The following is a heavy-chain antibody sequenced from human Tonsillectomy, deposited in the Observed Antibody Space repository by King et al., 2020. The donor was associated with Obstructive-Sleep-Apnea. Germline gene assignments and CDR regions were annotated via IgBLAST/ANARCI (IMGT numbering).Heavy chain of an antibody. CDR1: GGSLSSSTW. CDR3: ARGEPGENYPMPLGF. J-gene: IGHJ4*02. D-gene: IGHD1-7*01. CDR2: SYHTGST. V-gene: IGHV4-4*02. Sequence: VQLQESGPGLVKPSGTLSLTCAVSGGSLSSSTWWSWVRQPPGKGLEWIGESYHTGSTNYNPSLKSGVTMSVDMSKNQFSLQLTAVTAADTAGYYCARGEPGENYPMPLGFWGQGTLVTVSS.